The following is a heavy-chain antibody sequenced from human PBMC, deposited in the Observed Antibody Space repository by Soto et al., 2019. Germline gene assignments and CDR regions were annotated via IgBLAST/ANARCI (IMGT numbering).Heavy chain of an antibody. CDR3: TRSPSWETKVTPYYFDS. CDR2: MNPKSANT. Sequence: QVQLVQSGAEVKKPGASVKVSCKASRYTFISSDINWVRQAPGQGLEWMGWMNPKSANTGYAQNFHGRVTMTRXXSXSXXYMELTSLRSEDTAVYYCTRSPSWETKVTPYYFDSWGQGTLVTVSS. J-gene: IGHJ4*02. D-gene: IGHD1-26*01. V-gene: IGHV1-8*01. CDR1: RYTFISSD.